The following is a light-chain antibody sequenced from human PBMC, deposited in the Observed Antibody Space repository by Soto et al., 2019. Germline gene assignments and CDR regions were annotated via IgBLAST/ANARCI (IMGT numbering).Light chain of an antibody. Sequence: DIVMTQSPDSLAVSLGERATINCKSSQSVLLSSNNKNYLTWYQQKAGQPPKLLIYWAYIRESGVPDRFTVSGSGTDYTLAISSLQAEEVAVYYCQQYYTTPNTFGQGTKLEIK. CDR2: WAY. V-gene: IGKV4-1*01. CDR1: QSVLLSSNNKNY. CDR3: QQYYTTPNT. J-gene: IGKJ2*01.